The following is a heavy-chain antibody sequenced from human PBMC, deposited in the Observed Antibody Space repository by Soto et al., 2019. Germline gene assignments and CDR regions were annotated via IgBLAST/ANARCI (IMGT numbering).Heavy chain of an antibody. J-gene: IGHJ4*02. CDR3: ARGYSSGPDY. CDR2: INSDGSTT. V-gene: IGHV3-74*01. D-gene: IGHD6-19*01. Sequence: PGGSLRLSCAASGFTFSDHYMDWVRHSPGKGLEWVSRINSDGSTTTYADSVKGRFTISRDNAKSTLYLQLNSLRAEDTALYYCARGYSSGPDYWGQGTLVTVSS. CDR1: GFTFSDHY.